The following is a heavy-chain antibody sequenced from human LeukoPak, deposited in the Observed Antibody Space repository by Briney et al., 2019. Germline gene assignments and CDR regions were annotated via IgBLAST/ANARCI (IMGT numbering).Heavy chain of an antibody. CDR3: ARSLSYYCSGTNWFDP. V-gene: IGHV4-4*07. J-gene: IGHJ5*02. Sequence: PSETLSLTCTVSGGSISSYYWSWIRQPAGKGREWVGRIYTSGSNNSNPSLKSRLTMSVDTSKNQFSLQLSSVTAADTAVYYCARSLSYYCSGTNWFDPWGQGTLVTVSS. CDR2: IYTSGSN. D-gene: IGHD3-10*01. CDR1: GGSISSYY.